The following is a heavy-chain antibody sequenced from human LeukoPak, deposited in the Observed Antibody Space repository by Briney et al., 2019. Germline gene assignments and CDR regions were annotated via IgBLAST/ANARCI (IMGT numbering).Heavy chain of an antibody. J-gene: IGHJ5*02. Sequence: GGSLRLSCAASGFTFSSYAMSWVRQAPGKGLEWVSAISGSGGSTYYADSVKGRFTISRDNSKNPLYLQMNSLRAEDTAVYYCAKDISNKIFWSGQLESWFDPWGQGTLVTVSS. CDR2: ISGSGGST. CDR3: AKDISNKIFWSGQLESWFDP. CDR1: GFTFSSYA. V-gene: IGHV3-23*01. D-gene: IGHD3-3*01.